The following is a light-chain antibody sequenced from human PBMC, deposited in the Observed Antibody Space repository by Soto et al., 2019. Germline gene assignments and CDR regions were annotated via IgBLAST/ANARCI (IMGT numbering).Light chain of an antibody. CDR2: AAS. CDR3: QHYYSYPT. Sequence: IQMTQSPSSLSASVGARVTINCRASQGISNYLAWYKQQPGKVPQLLIYAASTLQSGVPSRFSGSGSGTDFTLTISCMQSDVFASYYCQHYYSYPTFGQGTKLEIK. V-gene: IGKV1-27*01. CDR1: QGISNY. J-gene: IGKJ1*01.